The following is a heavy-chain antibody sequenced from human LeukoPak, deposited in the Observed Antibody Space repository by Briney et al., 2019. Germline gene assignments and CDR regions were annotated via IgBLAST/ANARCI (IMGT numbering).Heavy chain of an antibody. CDR1: GGSFSGYY. CDR2: INHSGST. J-gene: IGHJ5*02. V-gene: IGHV4-34*01. D-gene: IGHD3-10*01. Sequence: SETLSLTCAVYGGSFSGYYWSWIRQPPGKGLEWIGEINHSGSTNYNPSLKSRVTISVDTSKNQFSLKLSSVTAADTAVYYCAREVTMVRGVIFGSWFDPWGQGTLSPSPQ. CDR3: AREVTMVRGVIFGSWFDP.